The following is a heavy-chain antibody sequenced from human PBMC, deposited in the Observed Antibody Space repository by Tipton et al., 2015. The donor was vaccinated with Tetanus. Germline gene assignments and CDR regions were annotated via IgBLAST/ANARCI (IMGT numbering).Heavy chain of an antibody. D-gene: IGHD6-19*01. CDR1: GGSISSYY. CDR2: VHHSGRT. Sequence: TLSLTCSVSGGSISSYYWTWIRQPPGRGLEWIGFVHHSGRTNYSPSLRSRVSLSVDTSKNQFSLNLSSLTAADTAVYYCARIGWPQQNKPAFDIWGQGTVVTVSS. J-gene: IGHJ3*02. V-gene: IGHV4-59*01. CDR3: ARIGWPQQNKPAFDI.